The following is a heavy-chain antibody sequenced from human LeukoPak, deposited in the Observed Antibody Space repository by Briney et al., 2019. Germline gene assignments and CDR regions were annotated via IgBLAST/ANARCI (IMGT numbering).Heavy chain of an antibody. CDR3: ARLSDY. CDR1: GGSITNNNFY. V-gene: IGHV4-39*01. Sequence: SETLSLTCTVSGGSITNNNFYWGWIRPPPGKGVEWIGSVNYVGTTFYNPSLTGRVTISADTSKTQLSLRLTSVTAADTAVYYCARLSDYWGRGVLVTVSS. J-gene: IGHJ4*02. CDR2: VNYVGTT.